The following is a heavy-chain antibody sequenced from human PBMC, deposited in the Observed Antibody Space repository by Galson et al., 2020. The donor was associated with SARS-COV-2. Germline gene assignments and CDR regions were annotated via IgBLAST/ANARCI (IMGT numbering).Heavy chain of an antibody. V-gene: IGHV3-33*01. D-gene: IGHD3-10*01. J-gene: IGHJ3*02. CDR2: IWYDGSNK. Sequence: GGSLRLSCAASGFTFSSYGMPWVRQAPGKGLEWVAVIWYDGSNKYYADSVKGRFTISRDNSKNTLYLQMNSLRAEDTAVYYCARDYLPGLWFGEFDAFDIWGQGTMVTVSS. CDR3: ARDYLPGLWFGEFDAFDI. CDR1: GFTFSSYG.